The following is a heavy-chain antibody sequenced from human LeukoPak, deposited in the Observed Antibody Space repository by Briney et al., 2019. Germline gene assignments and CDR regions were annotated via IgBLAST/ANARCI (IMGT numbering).Heavy chain of an antibody. J-gene: IGHJ4*02. V-gene: IGHV4-30-2*01. CDR3: ARDNRQGLRLGELSFFDY. CDR2: IYHSGST. Sequence: SETLSLTCTVSGGSISSGGYYWSWIRQPPGKGLEWIGYIYHSGSTYYNPSLKSRVTISVDRSKNQFSLKLSSVIAADTAVYYCARDNRQGLRLGELSFFDYWGQGTLVTVFS. D-gene: IGHD3-16*02. CDR1: GGSISSGGYY.